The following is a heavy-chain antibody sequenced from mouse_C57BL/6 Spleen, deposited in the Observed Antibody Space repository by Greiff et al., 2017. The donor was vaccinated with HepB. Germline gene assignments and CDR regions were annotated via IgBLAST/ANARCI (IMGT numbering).Heavy chain of an antibody. D-gene: IGHD1-1*01. CDR2: IDPSDSYT. CDR3: ARRDGPHYCDY. CDR1: GYTFTSYW. J-gene: IGHJ2*01. V-gene: IGHV1-69*01. Sequence: QVQLKQPGAELVMPGASVKLSCKASGYTFTSYWMHWVKQRPGQGLEWIGEIDPSDSYTNYNQKFKGKSTLTVDKSSSTAYMQLSSLTSEDSAVYYCARRDGPHYCDYWGQGTTLTVSS.